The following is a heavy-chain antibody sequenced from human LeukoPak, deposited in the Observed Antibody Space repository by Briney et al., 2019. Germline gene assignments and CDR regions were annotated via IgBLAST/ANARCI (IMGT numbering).Heavy chain of an antibody. CDR2: VYDSGST. J-gene: IGHJ3*02. Sequence: PETLSLTCIVSGASIRSYYWSWIRQPPGKGLEWFGYVYDSGSTSYNPSLKSRVTISIDTSKTQFSLKLSSVTAADTAVYYCARSLNAAPKLWAFDIWGQGAMVTVSS. CDR1: GASIRSYY. V-gene: IGHV4-4*08. D-gene: IGHD2-15*01. CDR3: ARSLNAAPKLWAFDI.